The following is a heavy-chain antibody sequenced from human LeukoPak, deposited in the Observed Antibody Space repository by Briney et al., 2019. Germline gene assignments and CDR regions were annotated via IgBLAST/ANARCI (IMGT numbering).Heavy chain of an antibody. J-gene: IGHJ6*03. CDR2: IIPIFGTA. Sequence: ASVKVSCRASGGTFSSYAISWVRQAPGQGLEWMGGIIPIFGTANYAQKFQGRVTITTDESTSTAYMELSSLRSEDTAVYYSARVPSRQNYYYYYMDVWGKGTTVTVSS. V-gene: IGHV1-69*05. CDR1: GGTFSSYA. CDR3: ARVPSRQNYYYYYMDV.